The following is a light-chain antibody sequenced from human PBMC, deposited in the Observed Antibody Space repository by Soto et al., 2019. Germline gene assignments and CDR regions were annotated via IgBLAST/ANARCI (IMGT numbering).Light chain of an antibody. V-gene: IGLV4-69*01. CDR3: QTWGTVIVV. CDR1: SGHISYA. J-gene: IGLJ2*01. CDR2: VNPDGSH. Sequence: QLVLTQSPSASASLGASVKVTCTLSSGHISYAIEWHQQQPEQGPRFLMKVNPDGSHTKGAGIPDLFAGSSSGAERYLTISSLQSEYEDDYCCQTWGTVIVVFGGGTKVTVL.